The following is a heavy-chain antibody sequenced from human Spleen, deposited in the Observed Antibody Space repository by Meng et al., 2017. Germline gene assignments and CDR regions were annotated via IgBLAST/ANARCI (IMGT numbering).Heavy chain of an antibody. CDR3: ARVNSARGLIDY. CDR2: IYYSGST. CDR1: SGAISDNY. V-gene: IGHV4-59*01. J-gene: IGHJ4*02. Sequence: ESLKISCTVSSGAISDNYWSWIRQPPGKGLEWIGYIYYSGSTNYNPSLKSRVTISVDTSKNHFSLTVSSVTAADTAIYYCARVNSARGLIDYWGQGTLVTVSS. D-gene: IGHD3-10*01.